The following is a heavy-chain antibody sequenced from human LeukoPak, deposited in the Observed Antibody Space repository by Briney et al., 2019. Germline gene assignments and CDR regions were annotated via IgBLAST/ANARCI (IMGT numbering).Heavy chain of an antibody. Sequence: SETLSLTCAVYGGSFSDYYWSWIRQPPGKGLEWIGEIHPSGSINYNPSLKSRVTISVDTSKNQFSLKLSSVTAADTAVYYCARHRGSYYAFDIWGQGTMVTVSS. J-gene: IGHJ3*02. CDR1: GGSFSDYY. D-gene: IGHD1-26*01. CDR3: ARHRGSYYAFDI. CDR2: IHPSGSI. V-gene: IGHV4-34*01.